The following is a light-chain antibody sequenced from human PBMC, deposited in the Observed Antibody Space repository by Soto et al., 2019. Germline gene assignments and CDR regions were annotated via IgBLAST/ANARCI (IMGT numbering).Light chain of an antibody. Sequence: DIQMTQTLPTLSVSVGDRVTITCRDSKTISNWLAWYQHKPGKAPKLLIYGASTLRGEVPSRFSGSGYGTEFTLTISSLQPDDFATYYCQQYNNYPLTFGGGTKVDIK. CDR3: QQYNNYPLT. CDR2: GAS. CDR1: KTISNW. V-gene: IGKV1-5*01. J-gene: IGKJ4*01.